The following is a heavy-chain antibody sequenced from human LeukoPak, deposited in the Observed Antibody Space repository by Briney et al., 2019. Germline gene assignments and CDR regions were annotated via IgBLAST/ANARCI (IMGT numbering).Heavy chain of an antibody. D-gene: IGHD6-13*01. CDR2: ISAYNGDT. V-gene: IGHV1-18*01. CDR3: ARDVAAAGIFLSDY. Sequence: ASVKVSCKASGYTFTNYGISWVRQAPGQGLEWMGWISAYNGDTNYAQKLQGRVTMTTYTSTSTAYMELRSLRSDDTAVYYCARDVAAAGIFLSDYWGQGTLVTVSS. J-gene: IGHJ4*02. CDR1: GYTFTNYG.